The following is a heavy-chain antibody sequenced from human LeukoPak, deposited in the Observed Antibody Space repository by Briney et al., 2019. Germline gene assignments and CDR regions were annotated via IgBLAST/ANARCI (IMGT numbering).Heavy chain of an antibody. J-gene: IGHJ4*02. CDR2: IFHSGST. V-gene: IGHV4-38-2*02. Sequence: SETLSPTCTVSGYSISNGYYWGWIRPPPGKGLEWIGFIFHSGSTFYNPSLKSRVTISVDTSKNQFSLKLSSVTAADTAVYYCARRLTIFGVVITYFDYWGQGTLITVSS. D-gene: IGHD3-3*01. CDR3: ARRLTIFGVVITYFDY. CDR1: GYSISNGYY.